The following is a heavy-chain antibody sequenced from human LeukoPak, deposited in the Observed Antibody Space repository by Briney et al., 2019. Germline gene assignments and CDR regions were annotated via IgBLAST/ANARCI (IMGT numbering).Heavy chain of an antibody. CDR2: IYPGDSDT. D-gene: IGHD5-18*01. J-gene: IGHJ6*03. V-gene: IGHV5-51*01. CDR1: GYSFTSYW. Sequence: GESLKISCKGSGYSFTSYWIGWVRQMPGKGLEWMGIIYPGDSDTRYSPSFQGQVTISADKSISTAYLQWSSLKASDTAMYYCARHGTGYSYGPRYYYYYMDVWGKGTTVTVSS. CDR3: ARHGTGYSYGPRYYYYYMDV.